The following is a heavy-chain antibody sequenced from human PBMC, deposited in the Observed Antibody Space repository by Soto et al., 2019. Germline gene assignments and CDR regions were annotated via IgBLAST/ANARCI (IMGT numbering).Heavy chain of an antibody. V-gene: IGHV3-33*01. D-gene: IGHD6-13*01. J-gene: IGHJ4*02. CDR1: GFTFSSYG. Sequence: QVQLVESGGGVVQPGRSLRLSCAASGFTFSSYGMHWVRQAPGKGLEWVAVIWYDGSNKYYADSVKGRFTISRDNSKNTLYLQRNSLRAEDTAVYYCARDAVGDSSSWYLGLLFWGQGPLVTVSS. CDR2: IWYDGSNK. CDR3: ARDAVGDSSSWYLGLLF.